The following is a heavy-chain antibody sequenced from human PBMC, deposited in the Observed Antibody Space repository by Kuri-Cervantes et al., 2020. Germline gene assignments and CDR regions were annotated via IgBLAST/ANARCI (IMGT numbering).Heavy chain of an antibody. CDR1: GYTFTSYG. J-gene: IGHJ4*02. CDR3: ARDTGSGWYHPYYFDY. Sequence: VKVSCKASGYTFTSYGISWVRQAPGQGLEWMGWISAYNGNTNYAQKLQGRVTMTTDTSTSTAYMELRSLRSDDTAVYYCARDTGSGWYHPYYFDYWGQGTLVTVSS. CDR2: ISAYNGNT. D-gene: IGHD6-19*01. V-gene: IGHV1-18*01.